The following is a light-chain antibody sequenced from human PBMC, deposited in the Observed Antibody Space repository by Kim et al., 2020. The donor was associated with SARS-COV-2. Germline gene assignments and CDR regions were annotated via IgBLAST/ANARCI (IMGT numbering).Light chain of an antibody. CDR1: KLGDKY. J-gene: IGLJ2*01. CDR2: QDS. Sequence: VYPGQTASITCSGDKLGDKYACWYQQKPGQSPVLVIYQDSKRPSGIPERFSGSNSGNTATLTISGTQAMDEADYYCQAWDSSLGVVFGGGTKLTVL. V-gene: IGLV3-1*01. CDR3: QAWDSSLGVV.